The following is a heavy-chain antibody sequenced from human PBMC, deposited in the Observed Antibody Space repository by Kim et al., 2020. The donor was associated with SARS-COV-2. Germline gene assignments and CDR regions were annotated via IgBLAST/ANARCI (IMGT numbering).Heavy chain of an antibody. Sequence: RVTISVDTSKNQFSLKLSSVTAADTAVYYCARANPLTVTTTFDYYYGMDVWGQGTTVTVSS. CDR3: ARANPLTVTTTFDYYYGMDV. D-gene: IGHD4-4*01. J-gene: IGHJ6*02. V-gene: IGHV4-31*02.